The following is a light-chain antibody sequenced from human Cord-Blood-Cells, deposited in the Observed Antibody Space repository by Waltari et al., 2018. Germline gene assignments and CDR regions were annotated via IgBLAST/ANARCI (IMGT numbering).Light chain of an antibody. CDR3: QQYYSTPLT. Sequence: DIVMTQSPDSLAVSLGERATINCKSSQSVLYSSNNKNYLAWYQQKPGQPPKLLIYWASTRESGVLDRFSGSGSGTDVTRTISSLQAEDVAVYYCQQYYSTPLTFGGGTKVEIK. V-gene: IGKV4-1*01. CDR2: WAS. CDR1: QSVLYSSNNKNY. J-gene: IGKJ4*01.